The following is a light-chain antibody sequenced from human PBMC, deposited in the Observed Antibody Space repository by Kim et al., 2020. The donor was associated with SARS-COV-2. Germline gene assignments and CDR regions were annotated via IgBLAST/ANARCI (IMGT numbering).Light chain of an antibody. CDR2: QDS. J-gene: IGLJ3*02. V-gene: IGLV3-1*01. CDR1: KLGDKY. Sequence: SGAPGQTASIPCAGDKLGDKYACWYQQKPGQSPVLVIYQDSKRPSGIPERFSGSNSGNTATLTISGTQAMDEADYYCQAWDSTWVFGGGTQLTVL. CDR3: QAWDSTWV.